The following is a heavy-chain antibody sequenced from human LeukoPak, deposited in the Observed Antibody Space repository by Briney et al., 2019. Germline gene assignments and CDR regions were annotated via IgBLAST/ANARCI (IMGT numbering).Heavy chain of an antibody. CDR2: INHSGST. Sequence: KPSETLSLTCTVSGGSISSSSYYWSWIRQPPGKGLEWIGEINHSGSTNYNPSLKSRVTISVDTSKNQFSLKLSSVTAADTAVYYCARGPYCSSTSCRIRPCYYYYMDVWGKGTTVTVSS. CDR1: GGSISSSSYY. V-gene: IGHV4-39*07. CDR3: ARGPYCSSTSCRIRPCYYYYMDV. D-gene: IGHD2-2*01. J-gene: IGHJ6*03.